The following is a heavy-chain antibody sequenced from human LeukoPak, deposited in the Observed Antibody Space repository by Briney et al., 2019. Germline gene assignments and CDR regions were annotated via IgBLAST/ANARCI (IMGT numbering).Heavy chain of an antibody. Sequence: PSETLSLTCTVSGGSISSGGYYWSSIRQHPVKGLEWIGYIYYSGSTYYNPSLKSRVTISVDTSKNQFSLKLSSVTAADTAVYYCARDRRVFLGELSPYRYWGQGTLVTVSS. CDR1: GGSISSGGYY. V-gene: IGHV4-31*03. D-gene: IGHD3-16*02. CDR3: ARDRRVFLGELSPYRY. J-gene: IGHJ4*02. CDR2: IYYSGST.